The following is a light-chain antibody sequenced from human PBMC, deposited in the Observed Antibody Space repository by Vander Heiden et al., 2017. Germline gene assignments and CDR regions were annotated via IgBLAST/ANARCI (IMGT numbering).Light chain of an antibody. CDR2: KDR. CDR3: QSYEHSGNYRNEV. CDR1: ALPKQY. Sequence: SSELTQPPSVSVSPGQPARITSSGDALPKQYAYWYQQKPAQAPGPGRHKDRERRSGIPEGFSGPSSGTTARITTTRAKAEDEADDDGQSYEHSGNYRNEVFGAGTKLTVL. J-gene: IGLJ3*02. V-gene: IGLV3-25*03.